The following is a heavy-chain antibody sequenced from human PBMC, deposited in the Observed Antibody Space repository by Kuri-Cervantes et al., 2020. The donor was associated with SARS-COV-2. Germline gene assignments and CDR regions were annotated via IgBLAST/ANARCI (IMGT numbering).Heavy chain of an antibody. CDR1: GGSVSSRSYY. CDR3: TRRVSPLAASNWFDP. V-gene: IGHV4-39*01. Sequence: SETLSLTCTVSGGSVSSRSYYWGWIRQPPGQGLEWIGSIYYDGSGHYNPSLKSRVTISVDTSKNQFSLKLSLVTAADTAVYYCTRRVSPLAASNWFDPWGQGTLVTVSS. J-gene: IGHJ5*02. CDR2: IYYDGSG. D-gene: IGHD2-15*01.